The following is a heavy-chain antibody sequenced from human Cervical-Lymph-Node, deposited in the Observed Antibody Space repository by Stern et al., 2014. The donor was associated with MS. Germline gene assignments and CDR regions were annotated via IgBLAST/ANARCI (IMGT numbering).Heavy chain of an antibody. J-gene: IGHJ6*02. V-gene: IGHV1-46*01. D-gene: IGHD6-19*01. CDR2: INPSGVNT. CDR3: AREVAGHRLGMMDV. Sequence: EQLVESGAEVKKPGASVKVSCKASGYTFTSYYMHWVRQAPGQGLEWMGIINPSGVNTIYAQKFQGRVTMTRDTSTRTVYMELSSLRSDDTAVYYCAREVAGHRLGMMDVWGQGTTVTVSS. CDR1: GYTFTSYY.